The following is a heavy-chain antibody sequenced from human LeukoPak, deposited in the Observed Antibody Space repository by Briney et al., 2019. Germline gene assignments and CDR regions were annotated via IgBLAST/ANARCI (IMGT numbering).Heavy chain of an antibody. D-gene: IGHD4-17*01. CDR1: GFTFSSYA. J-gene: IGHJ5*02. Sequence: PGGSLRLSCAASGFTFSSYAMHWVRQAPAKGLEWVAVISYDGSNKYYADSVKGRFTISRDNSKNTLYLQMNSLRAEDTAVYYCARDIRDYGDYNWFDPWGQGTLVTVSS. V-gene: IGHV3-30*04. CDR2: ISYDGSNK. CDR3: ARDIRDYGDYNWFDP.